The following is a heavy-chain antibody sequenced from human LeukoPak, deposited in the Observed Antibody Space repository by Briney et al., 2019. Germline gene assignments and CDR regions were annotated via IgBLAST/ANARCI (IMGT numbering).Heavy chain of an antibody. CDR2: ISWDGGST. CDR1: GFTFDDYS. V-gene: IGHV3-43*01. Sequence: GGPLRLSCAASGFTFDDYSMHWVRQGPGKGLERVSVISWDGGSTSYADSVKGRFTISRDNSKNSLYLQMNSLRSEDSALYYCAKDRGGVDYWGQGTLVTVSS. CDR3: AKDRGGVDY. D-gene: IGHD3-16*01. J-gene: IGHJ4*02.